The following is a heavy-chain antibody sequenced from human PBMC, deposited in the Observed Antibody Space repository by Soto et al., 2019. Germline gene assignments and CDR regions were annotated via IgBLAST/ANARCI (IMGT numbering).Heavy chain of an antibody. D-gene: IGHD2-15*01. CDR1: GFTFTSSA. CDR2: IVVGSGNT. V-gene: IGHV1-58*01. Sequence: QMQLVQSGPEVKKPGTSVKVSCKASGFTFTSSAVQWVRQARGQRLEWIGWIVVGSGNTNYAQKFQERVTITRDMSTSTGYMELSSLRSEDTAVYYCAAGYCSGGSCYSWSYYYYGMDVWGQGTTVTVSS. CDR3: AAGYCSGGSCYSWSYYYYGMDV. J-gene: IGHJ6*02.